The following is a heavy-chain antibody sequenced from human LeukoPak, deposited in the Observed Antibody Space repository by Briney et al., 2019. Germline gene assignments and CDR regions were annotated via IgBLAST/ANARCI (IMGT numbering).Heavy chain of an antibody. V-gene: IGHV4-4*07. Sequence: SETLSLTCSVSGVSVTNYYWSWVRQPAGKRLEWIGRNYPTGDTNYNPSLKSRVTISVDTSKNQSSLKLSSVTAADTAVYYCAREVYDSSGIRHYYYGMDVWGQGTTVTVSS. J-gene: IGHJ6*02. CDR2: NYPTGDT. CDR3: AREVYDSSGIRHYYYGMDV. D-gene: IGHD3-22*01. CDR1: GVSVTNYY.